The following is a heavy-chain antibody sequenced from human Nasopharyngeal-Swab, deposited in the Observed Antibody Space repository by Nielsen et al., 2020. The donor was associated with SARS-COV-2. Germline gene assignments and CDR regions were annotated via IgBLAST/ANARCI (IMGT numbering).Heavy chain of an antibody. CDR3: ARAPRITIFGVVQAFDI. J-gene: IGHJ3*02. V-gene: IGHV4-31*02. D-gene: IGHD3-3*01. Sequence: PGKGLEWIGYIHYTGNTYYNPSLESRLTISLDTSQNQFSLRLSSVTAADTAVYYCARAPRITIFGVVQAFDIWGQGTMVTVSS. CDR2: IHYTGNT.